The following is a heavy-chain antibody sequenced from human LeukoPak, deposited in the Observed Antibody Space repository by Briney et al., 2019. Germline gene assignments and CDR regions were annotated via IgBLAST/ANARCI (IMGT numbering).Heavy chain of an antibody. Sequence: PGGSLRLSCAASGIPFSSYAMSWVRQAPGKGLEWVSVIIGSGGSTDYADSVKGRFTISRDNSKSTLFLQMNSLRAEDTAVYYCAKLADDPIWGQGTMVTVTS. V-gene: IGHV3-23*01. CDR3: AKLADDPI. D-gene: IGHD3-3*01. CDR2: IIGSGGST. J-gene: IGHJ3*02. CDR1: GIPFSSYA.